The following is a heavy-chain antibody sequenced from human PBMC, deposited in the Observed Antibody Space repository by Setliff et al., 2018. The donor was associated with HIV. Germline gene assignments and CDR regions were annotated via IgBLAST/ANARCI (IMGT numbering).Heavy chain of an antibody. D-gene: IGHD3-10*01. CDR3: ARARGPEGYFDS. J-gene: IGHJ4*02. Sequence: PSETLSLTCAVYGGSFSGYYWSWIRQPPGKGLEWIGEITHSGSTYYKSSLKSRLTISVDTSKNQFSLKMSSVTAADTAVYYCARARGPEGYFDSWGQGTLVTVSS. V-gene: IGHV4-34*01. CDR1: GGSFSGYY. CDR2: ITHSGST.